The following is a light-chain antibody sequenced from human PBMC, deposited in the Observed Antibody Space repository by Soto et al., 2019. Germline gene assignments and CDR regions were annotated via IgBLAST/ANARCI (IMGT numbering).Light chain of an antibody. CDR1: QSVSSSY. J-gene: IGKJ1*01. CDR2: GAS. V-gene: IGKV3-20*01. CDR3: QQYGSSPWT. Sequence: EIGWTQSPGTLSLSPGERATLSCRASQSVSSSYLAWYQQKPGQAPRPLIYGASSRAIGIPDRFSGSGSGTDFTLTISRLEPEDFAVYYCQQYGSSPWTFGQGTKVDIK.